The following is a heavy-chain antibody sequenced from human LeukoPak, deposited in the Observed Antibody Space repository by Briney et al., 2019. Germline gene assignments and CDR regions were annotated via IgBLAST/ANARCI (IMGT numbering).Heavy chain of an antibody. CDR3: AKAVLWFGESYFDY. CDR2: ISGSGSST. V-gene: IGHV3-23*01. D-gene: IGHD3-10*01. CDR1: GFTFSSYA. J-gene: IGHJ4*02. Sequence: PGGSLRLSCAASGFTFSSYAMSWVRQAPGKGLERVSAISGSGSSTYYADYVKGRFTISRDNSNNTLYLQMNSRRGEDTAVYYCAKAVLWFGESYFDYWGQGTLVTVSS.